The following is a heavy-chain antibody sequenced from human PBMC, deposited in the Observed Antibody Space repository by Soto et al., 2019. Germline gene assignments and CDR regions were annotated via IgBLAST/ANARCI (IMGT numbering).Heavy chain of an antibody. CDR2: IIPIFGTA. CDR1: GGTFSSYA. D-gene: IGHD2-2*01. J-gene: IGHJ6*02. CDR3: ARVAHQGVPAAIRYYYYGMDV. Sequence: SVKVSCKASGGTFSSYAISWVRQAPGQGLEWMGGIIPIFGTANYAQKFQGRVTITADESTSTAYMELSSLRSEDTAVYYCARVAHQGVPAAIRYYYYGMDVWGQGTTVTVSS. V-gene: IGHV1-69*13.